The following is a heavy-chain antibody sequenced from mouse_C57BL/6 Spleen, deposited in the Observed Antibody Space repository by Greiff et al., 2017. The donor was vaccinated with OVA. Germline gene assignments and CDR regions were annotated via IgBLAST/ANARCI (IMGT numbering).Heavy chain of an antibody. CDR2: ISDGGSYT. D-gene: IGHD1-1*01. CDR1: GFTFSSYA. J-gene: IGHJ3*01. CDR3: AREGDYYGSSFPWFAY. V-gene: IGHV5-4*01. Sequence: EVHLVESGGGLVKPGGSLKLSCAASGFTFSSYAMSWVRQTPEKRLEWVATISDGGSYTYYPDNVKGRFTISRDNAKNNLYLQMSHLKSEDTALYYCAREGDYYGSSFPWFAYWGQGTLVTVSA.